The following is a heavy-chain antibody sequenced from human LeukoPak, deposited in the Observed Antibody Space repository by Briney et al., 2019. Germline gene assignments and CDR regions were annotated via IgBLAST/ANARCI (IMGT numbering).Heavy chain of an antibody. CDR2: IKQDGSEK. CDR3: ARDGAVPAAIKSAMDV. CDR1: GFTFSNYW. J-gene: IGHJ6*03. Sequence: GGSLRLSCAASGFTFSNYWLTWVRQAPGQGLEWVANIKQDGSEKYYVDSVKGRFTISRDNAKNSLYLQMNSLRAEDTAVYYCARDGAVPAAIKSAMDVWGKGTTVTVSS. D-gene: IGHD2-2*01. V-gene: IGHV3-7*01.